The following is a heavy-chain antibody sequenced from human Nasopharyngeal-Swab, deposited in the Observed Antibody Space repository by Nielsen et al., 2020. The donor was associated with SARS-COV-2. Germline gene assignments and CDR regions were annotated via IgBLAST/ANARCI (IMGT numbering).Heavy chain of an antibody. CDR1: GYRFSTYW. Sequence: GESLKISCKGSGYRFSTYWINWVRQTPGKGLEWMGIIYPGDSDTRYSPSFQGQVSISVDKSITTAYLQWNSLKASDTATYFCAIDYGSGTYGLDVWGQGTRVTVSS. V-gene: IGHV5-51*01. CDR3: AIDYGSGTYGLDV. J-gene: IGHJ6*02. CDR2: IYPGDSDT. D-gene: IGHD3-10*01.